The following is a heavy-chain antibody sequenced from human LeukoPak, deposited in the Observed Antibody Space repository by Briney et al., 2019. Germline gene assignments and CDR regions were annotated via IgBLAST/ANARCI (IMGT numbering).Heavy chain of an antibody. CDR3: ARRRYCSSGSCEDFNY. Sequence: GESPKISCKGSGYSFTNYWIGWVRQLPGKGLELMGTIYPGDSDTRYSPSFQGQVTISADKSVRPAYLQWSSLKASDTAMYYCARRRYCSSGSCEDFNYWGQGTLVTVSS. V-gene: IGHV5-51*01. CDR2: IYPGDSDT. CDR1: GYSFTNYW. D-gene: IGHD2-15*01. J-gene: IGHJ4*02.